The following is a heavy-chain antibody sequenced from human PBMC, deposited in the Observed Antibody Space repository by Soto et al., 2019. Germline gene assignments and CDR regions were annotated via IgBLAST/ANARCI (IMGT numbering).Heavy chain of an antibody. J-gene: IGHJ4*02. CDR2: ISSTTNYI. CDR1: GFTFTRYS. Sequence: EVQLVESGRGLVKPGGSLRLSCAASGFTFTRYSMNWVRQAPGKGLEWVSSISSTTNYIYYADSMKGRFTVSRDNAKNSVYLEMNSLGAEDTAVYYWARESEDLTSNFDYWGQGTLVTVCS. CDR3: ARESEDLTSNFDY. V-gene: IGHV3-21*01.